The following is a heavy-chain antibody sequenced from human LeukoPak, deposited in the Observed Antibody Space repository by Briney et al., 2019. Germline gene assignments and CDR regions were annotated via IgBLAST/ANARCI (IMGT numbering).Heavy chain of an antibody. CDR3: ARGPITMVRGVIIRDYYYYGMDV. V-gene: IGHV1-18*01. D-gene: IGHD3-10*01. CDR1: GYTFTSYG. CDR2: ISAYNGNT. Sequence: EASVKVSCKASGYTFTSYGISWVRQAPGQGLEWMGWISAYNGNTNYAQKLQGRVTMTTDTSTSTAYMELRSLRSDDTAVYYCARGPITMVRGVIIRDYYYYGMDVWGQGTTVTVSS. J-gene: IGHJ6*02.